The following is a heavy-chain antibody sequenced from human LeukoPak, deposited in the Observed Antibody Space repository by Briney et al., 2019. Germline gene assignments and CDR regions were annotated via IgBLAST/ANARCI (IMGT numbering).Heavy chain of an antibody. Sequence: PGSSLRLSCAASGFILSNHWMTWVRQAPGKGPEWVANVNKDGSEKYYVDSVKGRFTISRDTAKNSLYLQMNNLRVEDTALYYCARNNDMDVWGQGTTVVVSS. CDR1: GFILSNHW. V-gene: IGHV3-7*03. CDR3: ARNNDMDV. D-gene: IGHD1/OR15-1a*01. CDR2: VNKDGSEK. J-gene: IGHJ6*02.